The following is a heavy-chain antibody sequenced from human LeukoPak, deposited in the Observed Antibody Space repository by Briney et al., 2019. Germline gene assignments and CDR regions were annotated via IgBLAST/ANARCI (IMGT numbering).Heavy chain of an antibody. CDR3: ARDHDAAGNFDY. Sequence: PGRSLRLSCAASGFTFSSYAMHWVRQAPGKGLEWVAVISYDGSNKYYADSVKGRFTISRDNSKNTLYLQMNNLRAEDTAVYYCARDHDAAGNFDYWGQGTQVTVSS. V-gene: IGHV3-30-3*01. D-gene: IGHD6-19*01. J-gene: IGHJ4*02. CDR2: ISYDGSNK. CDR1: GFTFSSYA.